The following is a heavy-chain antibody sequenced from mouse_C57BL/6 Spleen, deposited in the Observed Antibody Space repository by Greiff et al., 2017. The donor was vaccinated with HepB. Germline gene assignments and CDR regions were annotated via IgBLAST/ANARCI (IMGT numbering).Heavy chain of an antibody. CDR2: IDPETGGT. D-gene: IGHD2-3*01. CDR3: TGWFRFAY. CDR1: GYTFTDYE. Sequence: QVQLKESGAELVRPGASVTLSCKASGYTFTDYEMHWVKQTPVHGLEWIGAIDPETGGTAYNQKFKGKAILTADKSSSTAYMELRSLTSEDAAVYYCTGWFRFAYWGQGTLVTVSA. V-gene: IGHV1-15*01. J-gene: IGHJ3*01.